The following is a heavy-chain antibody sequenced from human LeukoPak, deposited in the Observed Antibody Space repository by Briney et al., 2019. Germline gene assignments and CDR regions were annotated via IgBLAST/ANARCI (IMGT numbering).Heavy chain of an antibody. J-gene: IGHJ5*02. D-gene: IGHD2-15*01. V-gene: IGHV3-23*01. CDR3: AKGGYTTWFDP. Sequence: GGSLRLSCAASGFTFRDFSMSWVRQAPGKGLEWVSNIRSNGGDTYYTDSVKGRFTISRDNSKNTLYLEMNSLRAGDTAVYYCAKGGYTTWFDPWGRGTLVTVSS. CDR1: GFTFRDFS. CDR2: IRSNGGDT.